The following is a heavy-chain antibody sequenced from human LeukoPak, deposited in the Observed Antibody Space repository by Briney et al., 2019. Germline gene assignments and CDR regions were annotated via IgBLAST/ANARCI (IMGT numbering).Heavy chain of an antibody. CDR2: ISSSSSYI. Sequence: PGGSLRLSCAASGFTFSSYSMNWVRQAPGKGLEWVSPISSSSSYIYYADSVKGRFTISRDNAKNSLYLQMNSLRAEDTAVYYCARDRVYCGGDCPPDYFDYWGQGTLVTVSS. CDR3: ARDRVYCGGDCPPDYFDY. CDR1: GFTFSSYS. D-gene: IGHD2-21*02. V-gene: IGHV3-21*01. J-gene: IGHJ4*02.